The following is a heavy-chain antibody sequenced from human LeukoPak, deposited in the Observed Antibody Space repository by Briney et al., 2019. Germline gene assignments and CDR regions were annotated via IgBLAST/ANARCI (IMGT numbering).Heavy chain of an antibody. Sequence: PSETLSLTCTVSVGSISSYYWTWIRQPPGKGLEGIGFIYYSGATKYNPSPESRVTISLDTSTHQFSLRLNSVPAADTAVYYCARRVAVPGSYYFDYWSQGTPVTVSS. D-gene: IGHD2-15*01. CDR3: ARRVAVPGSYYFDY. V-gene: IGHV4-59*08. CDR1: VGSISSYY. CDR2: IYYSGAT. J-gene: IGHJ4*02.